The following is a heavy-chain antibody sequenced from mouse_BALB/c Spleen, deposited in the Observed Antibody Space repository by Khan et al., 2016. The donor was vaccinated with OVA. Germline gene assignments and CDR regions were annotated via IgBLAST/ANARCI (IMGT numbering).Heavy chain of an antibody. V-gene: IGHV1-4*01. CDR1: GYTFTSYT. D-gene: IGHD2-14*01. J-gene: IGHJ3*01. Sequence: VQLQESGAELARPGASVKMSCKASGYTFTSYTMHWIKQRPGQGLEWIGYINPSNSYTNYNQKFKDKATLTADKSSSTAYMQLSSLTSEDSAVYYGAREWAYYRSDGWVAYWGQGTLVTVSA. CDR3: AREWAYYRSDGWVAY. CDR2: INPSNSYT.